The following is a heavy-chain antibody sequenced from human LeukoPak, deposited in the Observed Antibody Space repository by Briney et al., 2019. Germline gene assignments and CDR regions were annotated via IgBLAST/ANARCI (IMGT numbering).Heavy chain of an antibody. J-gene: IGHJ5*02. Sequence: GGSLRLSCAASGFTFSSYAMSWVRQAPGKGLEWVSAISGSGGSTYCADSVKGRFTISRDNSKNTLYLQMNSLRAEDTAVYYCEKDMGSSSWYDLGFDPWGQGTLVTVSS. D-gene: IGHD6-13*01. CDR3: EKDMGSSSWYDLGFDP. CDR2: ISGSGGST. V-gene: IGHV3-23*01. CDR1: GFTFSSYA.